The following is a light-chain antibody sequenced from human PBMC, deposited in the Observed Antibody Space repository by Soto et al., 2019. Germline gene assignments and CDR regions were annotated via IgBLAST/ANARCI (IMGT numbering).Light chain of an antibody. CDR1: QSLNTN. J-gene: IGKJ1*01. CDR2: RAS. V-gene: IGKV3-15*01. Sequence: EIVITQSPATLSLAPGERVTLSCRASQSLNTNLAWYQQKPGQAPRLLIYRASTRATGVPARFSGSGSGTEFTLTISSLQSEDFAVYYCHQYNTWPPWTFGPGTKV. CDR3: HQYNTWPPWT.